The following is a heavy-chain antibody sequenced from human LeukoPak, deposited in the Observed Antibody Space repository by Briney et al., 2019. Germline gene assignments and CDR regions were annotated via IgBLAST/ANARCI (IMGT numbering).Heavy chain of an antibody. CDR1: GFTFSSYA. D-gene: IGHD3-3*01. CDR2: ISYDGSNK. Sequence: SGGSLRLSCAASGFTFSSYAMHWVRQAPGKGLEWVAVISYDGSNKYYADSVKGRFTISRDNSKNTLYLQMNSLRAEDTAVYYCARDPSDFWSGYPYYFDYWGQGPLVTVSS. CDR3: ARDPSDFWSGYPYYFDY. V-gene: IGHV3-30-3*01. J-gene: IGHJ4*02.